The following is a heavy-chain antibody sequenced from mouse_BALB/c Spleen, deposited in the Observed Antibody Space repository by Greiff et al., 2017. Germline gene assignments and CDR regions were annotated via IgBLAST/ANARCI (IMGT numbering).Heavy chain of an antibody. J-gene: IGHJ4*01. CDR1: GYTFTSYT. D-gene: IGHD2-12*01. Sequence: QVQLKESGAELARPGASVKMSCKASGYTFTSYTMHWVKQRPGQGLEWIGYINPSSGYTNYNQKFKDKATLTADKSSSTAYMQLSSLTSEDSAVYYCARSYPIYYAMDYWGQGTSVTVSS. CDR3: ARSYPIYYAMDY. CDR2: INPSSGYT. V-gene: IGHV1-4*01.